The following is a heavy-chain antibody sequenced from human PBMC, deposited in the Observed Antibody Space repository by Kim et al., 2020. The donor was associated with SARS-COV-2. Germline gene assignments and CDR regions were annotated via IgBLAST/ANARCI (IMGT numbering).Heavy chain of an antibody. CDR1: GFAFSTYY. Sequence: GGSLRLSCAASGFAFSTYYMTWVRQTPGKGLEWVATIRQDASLEFYADSVKGRFTISRDNAKNELYLQMDSLRAEDTAVYFCARYPGIIIPGTGGIDFWGHGTLVTVSS. D-gene: IGHD1-1*01. J-gene: IGHJ4*01. V-gene: IGHV3-7*03. CDR2: IRQDASLE. CDR3: ARYPGIIIPGTGGIDF.